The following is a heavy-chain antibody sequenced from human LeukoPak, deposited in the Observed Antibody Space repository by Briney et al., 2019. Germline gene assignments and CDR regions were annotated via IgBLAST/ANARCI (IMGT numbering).Heavy chain of an antibody. D-gene: IGHD1-26*01. V-gene: IGHV3-48*02. CDR3: ARDAAVGATSTGFDY. CDR2: ISSSSSTI. Sequence: GGSLRLSCVASGFTFSSYNMNWVRQAPGKGLEWVSYISSSSSTIYYADSMKGRFTISRDNAKNSLYLQMNNLRDEDTAVYYCARDAAVGATSTGFDYWGQGTLVTVSS. CDR1: GFTFSSYN. J-gene: IGHJ4*02.